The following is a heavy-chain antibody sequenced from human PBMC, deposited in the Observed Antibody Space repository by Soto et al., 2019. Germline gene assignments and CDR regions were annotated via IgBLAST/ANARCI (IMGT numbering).Heavy chain of an antibody. CDR3: ASAPMTITGTTGWFDP. CDR2: IYYSGST. CDR1: GGSISSGGYY. V-gene: IGHV4-31*03. D-gene: IGHD1-20*01. J-gene: IGHJ5*02. Sequence: QVQLQESGPGLVKPSQTLSLTCTVSGGSISSGGYYWSWIRQHPGKGLEWIGYIYYSGSTYYNPSLKSRVTISVDTSKNQFSLKLSSVTAADKAVYYCASAPMTITGTTGWFDPWGQGTLVTVSS.